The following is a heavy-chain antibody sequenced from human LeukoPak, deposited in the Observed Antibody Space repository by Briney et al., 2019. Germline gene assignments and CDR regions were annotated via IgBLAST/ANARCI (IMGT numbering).Heavy chain of an antibody. Sequence: GESLKISCKGSGYSFTNYWIGWVRQMPGKGLEWMGIIYPGDSDTRYSPSFQGQVTISADKSISTAYLQWSSLKASDTAMYYCATQTLLAAAGSFFDYWGQGTLVTVSS. V-gene: IGHV5-51*01. CDR3: ATQTLLAAAGSFFDY. CDR2: IYPGDSDT. CDR1: GYSFTNYW. D-gene: IGHD6-13*01. J-gene: IGHJ4*02.